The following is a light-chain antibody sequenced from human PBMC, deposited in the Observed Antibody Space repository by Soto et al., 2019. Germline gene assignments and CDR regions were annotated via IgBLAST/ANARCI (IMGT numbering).Light chain of an antibody. CDR1: QDISNY. J-gene: IGKJ4*01. V-gene: IGKV1-33*01. Sequence: DIQMTQSPSSLSASVGDRVTITCQASQDISNYLNWYQQKPGKAPKLLIYDASTFETGVPSRFSCSGSGTDFTFTIGSLQPDDVATYYCQHYHNLPLTFGGGTMVDIK. CDR2: DAS. CDR3: QHYHNLPLT.